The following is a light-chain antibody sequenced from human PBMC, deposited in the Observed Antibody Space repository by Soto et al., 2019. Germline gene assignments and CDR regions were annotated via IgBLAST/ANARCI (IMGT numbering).Light chain of an antibody. CDR2: GAS. CDR3: QQTYITPLT. V-gene: IGKV1-39*01. Sequence: DIQMTQSPSSLSASVGDRVTITCRTSQTVNNYLNWYQHIPGKAPKLLIYGASSLQGGVPSRFSGTASGTDFTLTISNLQPEDFATYYCQQTYITPLTLGGGTKVDIK. CDR1: QTVNNY. J-gene: IGKJ4*01.